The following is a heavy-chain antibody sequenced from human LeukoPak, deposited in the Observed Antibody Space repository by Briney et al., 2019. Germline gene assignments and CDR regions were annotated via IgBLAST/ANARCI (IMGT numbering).Heavy chain of an antibody. CDR3: AKSRGSSYGNPPDY. V-gene: IGHV3-30*18. Sequence: PGGSLRLSCAASGFTFRSYGMHWVRQAPGKGLEWVAVISNDGSNKYYADSVKGRFTISRDNSKNTLFLEMNSLRTEDTAVYYCAKSRGSSYGNPPDYWGQGTLVTVSS. J-gene: IGHJ4*02. CDR1: GFTFRSYG. CDR2: ISNDGSNK. D-gene: IGHD5-18*01.